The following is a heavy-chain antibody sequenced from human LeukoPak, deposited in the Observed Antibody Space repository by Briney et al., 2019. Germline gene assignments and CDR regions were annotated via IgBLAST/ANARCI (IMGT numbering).Heavy chain of an antibody. D-gene: IGHD4-17*01. CDR1: GGTLSSYA. V-gene: IGHV1-69*05. CDR3: ARTSPTVTHDY. CDR2: IIPIFGTA. Sequence: SLKVSCKASGGTLSSYAISWVRQAPGQGLEWMGRIIPIFGTANYAQKFQGRVTITTDESTSTAYMELSSLRSEDTAVYYCARTSPTVTHDYWGQGTLVTVSS. J-gene: IGHJ4*02.